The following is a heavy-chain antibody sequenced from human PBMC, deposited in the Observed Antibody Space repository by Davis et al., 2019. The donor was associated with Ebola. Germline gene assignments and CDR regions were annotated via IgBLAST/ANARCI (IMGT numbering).Heavy chain of an antibody. D-gene: IGHD3-22*01. CDR2: IRYDGSNK. Sequence: GESPKISCAAPGFTFSSYGMHWVRQAPGKGLEWVAFIRYDGSNKYYADSVKGRFTISRDNSKNTLYLQMNSLRAEDTAVYYCAKEGYYDSSGYYWGQGTLVTVSS. CDR1: GFTFSSYG. J-gene: IGHJ4*02. V-gene: IGHV3-30*02. CDR3: AKEGYYDSSGYY.